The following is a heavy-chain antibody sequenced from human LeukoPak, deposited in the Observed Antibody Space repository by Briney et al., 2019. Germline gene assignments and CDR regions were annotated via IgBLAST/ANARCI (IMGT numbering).Heavy chain of an antibody. CDR1: GYKFSIYY. D-gene: IGHD6-19*01. Sequence: GESLKISCKGSGYKFSIYYIGWVRQMPGKGLEWMGIIYPGDSDPRYSPSFQGQVTISADKSINTAYLQWSSLKASDTAMYYCARHRGSGWYLDYWGQGTLVTVSS. V-gene: IGHV5-51*01. CDR3: ARHRGSGWYLDY. CDR2: IYPGDSDP. J-gene: IGHJ4*02.